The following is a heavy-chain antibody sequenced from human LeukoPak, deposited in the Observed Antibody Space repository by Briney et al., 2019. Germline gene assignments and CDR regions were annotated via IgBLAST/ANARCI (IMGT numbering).Heavy chain of an antibody. J-gene: IGHJ3*02. CDR2: ISSSSSYI. Sequence: AGGSLRLSCAASGFTFSSYSMNWVRQAPGKGLEWVSSISSSSSYIYYADSVKGRFTISRDNAKNSLYLQMNSLRAEDTAVYYCARDRVLRCFDWFDAFDIWGQGTMVTVSS. CDR1: GFTFSSYS. D-gene: IGHD3-9*01. CDR3: ARDRVLRCFDWFDAFDI. V-gene: IGHV3-21*01.